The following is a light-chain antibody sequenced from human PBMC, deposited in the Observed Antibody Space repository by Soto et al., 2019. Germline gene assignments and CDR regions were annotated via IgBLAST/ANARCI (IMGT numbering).Light chain of an antibody. V-gene: IGKV3-20*01. CDR3: QQYGTSEII. CDR2: DTS. J-gene: IGKJ5*01. Sequence: EIVLTQSPGTLSLSPCERSTLSFRASQTLSNSFIAWYQQKPGQAPRLLIYDTSSRATGVPDRYSASGSGTDFTLTISRLEPEDFAVFFCQQYGTSEIIFGQGTRLEIK. CDR1: QTLSNSF.